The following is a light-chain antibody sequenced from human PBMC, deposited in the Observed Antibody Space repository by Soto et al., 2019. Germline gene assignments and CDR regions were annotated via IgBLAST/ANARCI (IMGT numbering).Light chain of an antibody. Sequence: EIVLTQSPGTLSLSPGERATLSCRASQSVSSSYLAWYQQQPGQAPRLLIYEASIRAIVIPDRFSGSGFWTDFTLTISRLEPEDIAVYHCQKYGSSPPTFGQGSKVEIK. V-gene: IGKV3-20*01. CDR2: EAS. CDR3: QKYGSSPPT. J-gene: IGKJ1*01. CDR1: QSVSSSY.